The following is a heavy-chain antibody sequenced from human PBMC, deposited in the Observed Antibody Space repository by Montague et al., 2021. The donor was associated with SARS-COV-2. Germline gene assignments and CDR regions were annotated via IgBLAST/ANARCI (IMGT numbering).Heavy chain of an antibody. D-gene: IGHD1-26*01. J-gene: IGHJ4*02. CDR3: ARDVGGRASY. CDR1: EFIFSRYW. Sequence: SLRLSCAASEFIFSRYWMHWVRQIPGKGLVWVSRLNEDGSHTTYADSVKGRFTISRDNAGNTLYLQMNSLRVEDTAVYYCARDVGGRASYWGQGILVTVSS. CDR2: LNEDGSHT. V-gene: IGHV3-74*01.